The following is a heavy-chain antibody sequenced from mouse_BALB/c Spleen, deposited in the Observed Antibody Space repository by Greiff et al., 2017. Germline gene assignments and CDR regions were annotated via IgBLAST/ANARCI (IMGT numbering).Heavy chain of an antibody. J-gene: IGHJ3*01. CDR2: ISYSGST. CDR1: GYSITSDYA. V-gene: IGHV3-2*02. CDR3: ATYYYGSSPAWCAY. Sequence: EVKLQESGPGLVKPSQSLSLTCTVTGYSITSDYAWNWIRQFPGNKLEWMGYISYSGSTSYNPSLKSRISITRDTSKNQFFLQLNSVTTEDTATYYCATYYYGSSPAWCAYWGQGTLVTVSA. D-gene: IGHD1-1*01.